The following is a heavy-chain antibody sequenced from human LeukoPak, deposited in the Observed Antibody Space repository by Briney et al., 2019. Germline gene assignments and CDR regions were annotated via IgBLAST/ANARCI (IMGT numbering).Heavy chain of an antibody. V-gene: IGHV3-21*01. J-gene: IGHJ4*02. CDR1: GFTFSSYS. CDR2: ISSSSSYI. D-gene: IGHD6-13*01. CDR3: ARDVPLGGSSSWDFDY. Sequence: GGSLRLSCAASGFTFSSYSMNWVRQAPGQGLEWVSSISSSSSYIYYADSVKGRFTISRDNANNSLYLQMNSLRAEDTAVYYCARDVPLGGSSSWDFDYWGQGTLVTVSS.